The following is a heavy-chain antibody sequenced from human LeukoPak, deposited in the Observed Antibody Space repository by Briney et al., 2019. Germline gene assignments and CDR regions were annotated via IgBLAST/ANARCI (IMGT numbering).Heavy chain of an antibody. CDR1: GYTFTSYG. CDR3: ARIFRKIAAAGLYYYYYMDV. D-gene: IGHD6-13*01. CDR2: ISAYNGNT. V-gene: IGHV1-18*01. Sequence: ASVKVSRKASGYTFTSYGISWVRQAPGQGLEWMGWISAYNGNTNYAQKLQGRVTMTTDTSTSTAYMELRSLRSDDTAVYYCARIFRKIAAAGLYYYYYMDVWGKGTTVTISS. J-gene: IGHJ6*03.